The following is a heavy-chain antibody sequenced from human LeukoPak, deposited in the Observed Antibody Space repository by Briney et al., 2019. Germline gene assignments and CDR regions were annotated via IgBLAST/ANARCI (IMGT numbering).Heavy chain of an antibody. J-gene: IGHJ4*02. CDR1: GFTFNDYY. CDR2: ISVTGTTI. D-gene: IGHD2-21*02. Sequence: GGSLRLSCAASGFTFNDYYMSWIRQAPGKGLEWVAHISVTGTTIYYADSVKDRFTISRDNAKHSLYLEMNTLRVEDTAVYYCARDSIVVTAPGFDFWGQGTLVTVSS. CDR3: ARDSIVVTAPGFDF. V-gene: IGHV3-11*01.